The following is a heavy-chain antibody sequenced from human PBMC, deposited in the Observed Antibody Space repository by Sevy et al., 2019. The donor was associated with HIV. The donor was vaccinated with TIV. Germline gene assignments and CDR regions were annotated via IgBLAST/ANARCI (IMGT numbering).Heavy chain of an antibody. Sequence: SETLSLTCTVSGGSISSGGYYWSWIRQHPGKGLEWIGYIYYSGSTCYNPSLKSRVTISVDTSKNQFSLKLSSVTAADTAVYYCARGGYYDSSGYYLDYWGQGTLVTVSS. J-gene: IGHJ4*02. CDR2: IYYSGST. D-gene: IGHD3-22*01. CDR3: ARGGYYDSSGYYLDY. V-gene: IGHV4-31*03. CDR1: GGSISSGGYY.